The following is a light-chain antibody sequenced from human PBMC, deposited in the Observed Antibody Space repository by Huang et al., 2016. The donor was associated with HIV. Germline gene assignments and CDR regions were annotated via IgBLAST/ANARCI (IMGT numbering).Light chain of an antibody. CDR3: QYGET. V-gene: IGKV1-5*03. CDR2: KIS. CDR1: QNISSW. Sequence: DIQMTQSPSTLSAFVGDRLTTTCRAGQNISSWLAWYQQKPGKAPRLLIYKISSLESGVPSRFSGSGSGTEFTLTISSLQPDDIGTYYCQYGETFGQGSKVEVK. J-gene: IGKJ1*01.